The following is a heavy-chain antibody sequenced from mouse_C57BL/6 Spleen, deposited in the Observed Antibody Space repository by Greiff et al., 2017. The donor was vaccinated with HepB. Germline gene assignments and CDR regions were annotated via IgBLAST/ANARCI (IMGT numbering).Heavy chain of an antibody. D-gene: IGHD3-2*02. Sequence: VQLQQSGPELVKPGASVKIPCKASGYTFTDYNMDWVKQSHGKSLEWIGDINPNNGGTIYNQKFKGKATLTVDKSSSTAYMELRSLTSEDTAVYYCALQLRPRPGFAYWGQGTLVTVSA. V-gene: IGHV1-18*01. CDR3: ALQLRPRPGFAY. CDR1: GYTFTDYN. CDR2: INPNNGGT. J-gene: IGHJ3*01.